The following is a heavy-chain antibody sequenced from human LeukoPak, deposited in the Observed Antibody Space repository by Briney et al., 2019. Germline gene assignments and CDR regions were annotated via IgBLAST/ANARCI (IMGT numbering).Heavy chain of an antibody. V-gene: IGHV1-18*01. Sequence: GASVKVSCKASGYTFTSYGFSWVRQAPGQGLEWMEWISAYNGNTDYAQKFQGRVTMTTDTATNTAYMELRSLRSDDTAVYYCARKGDYWNDGAYWGQGTLVTVSS. J-gene: IGHJ4*02. CDR1: GYTFTSYG. D-gene: IGHD1-1*01. CDR2: ISAYNGNT. CDR3: ARKGDYWNDGAY.